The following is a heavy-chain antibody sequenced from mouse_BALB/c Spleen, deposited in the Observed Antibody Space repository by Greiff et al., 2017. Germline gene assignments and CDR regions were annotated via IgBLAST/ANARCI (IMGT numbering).Heavy chain of an antibody. CDR2: INPSTGYT. CDR1: GYTFTSYW. Sequence: VQLQQSGAELAKPGASVKMSCKASGYTFTSYWMHWVKQRPGQGLEWIGYINPSTGYTEYNQKFKDKATLTADKSSSTAYMQLSSLTSEDSAVYYCSRLGNYYAMDYWGQGTSVTGSS. D-gene: IGHD4-1*01. CDR3: SRLGNYYAMDY. J-gene: IGHJ4*01. V-gene: IGHV1-7*01.